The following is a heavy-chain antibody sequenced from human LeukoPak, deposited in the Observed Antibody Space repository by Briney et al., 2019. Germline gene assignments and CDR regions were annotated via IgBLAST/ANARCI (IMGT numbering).Heavy chain of an antibody. J-gene: IGHJ6*02. D-gene: IGHD3-16*01. V-gene: IGHV3-74*01. CDR1: GFTFSFYW. CDR2: INNDGRST. Sequence: GGSLRLSCASSGFTFSFYWMHWVRQAPGKGLVWVSRINNDGRSTSYAGSVKGRFTISRDNAKNTLYLQMNSLRAEDTAVYYCARAYTRLALPYYYYGMDVWGQGTTVTVSS. CDR3: ARAYTRLALPYYYYGMDV.